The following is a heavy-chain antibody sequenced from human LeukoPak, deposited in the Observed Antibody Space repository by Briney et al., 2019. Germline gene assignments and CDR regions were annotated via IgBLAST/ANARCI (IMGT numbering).Heavy chain of an antibody. D-gene: IGHD6-6*01. CDR3: ARALAQLAPRRQTSNGFDP. CDR2: IRYRGST. Sequence: SETQSLTCTLSGHSNNSHYGRWTRQPRGEGLEWTGYIRYRGSTNYNSSLKNRVTISVDTSKNQFALNLISVTAADTALYYCARALAQLAPRRQTSNGFDPWGQGALVTVSS. V-gene: IGHV4-59*11. J-gene: IGHJ5*02. CDR1: GHSNNSHY.